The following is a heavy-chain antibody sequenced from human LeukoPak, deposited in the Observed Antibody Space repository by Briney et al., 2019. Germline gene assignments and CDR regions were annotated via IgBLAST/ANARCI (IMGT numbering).Heavy chain of an antibody. CDR3: ARGSGSFSPFDY. J-gene: IGHJ4*02. V-gene: IGHV2-70*11. CDR2: IDWDDDK. CDR1: GFSLSTSGMC. Sequence: SGPALVKPTQTLTLTCTFSGFSLSTSGMCVTWIRQPPGKALEWLARIDWDDDKYYSTSLKTRLTISKDTSKNQVVLTITNMDPVDTATYYCARGSGSFSPFDYWGQGTLVTVSS. D-gene: IGHD3-10*01.